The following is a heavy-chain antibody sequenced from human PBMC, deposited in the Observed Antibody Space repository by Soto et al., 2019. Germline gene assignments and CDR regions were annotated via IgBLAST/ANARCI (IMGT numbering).Heavy chain of an antibody. Sequence: SETLSLTCAFSCGSIISGGYSWSWIRQPPGKGLEWIGYIYHSGSTYYNPSLKSRVTISVDRSKNQFSLKLSSVTAADTAVYYCARDHIGGASWFDPWGQGTLVTVSS. CDR1: CGSIISGGYS. V-gene: IGHV4-30-2*01. CDR2: IYHSGST. CDR3: ARDHIGGASWFDP. J-gene: IGHJ5*02. D-gene: IGHD3-16*01.